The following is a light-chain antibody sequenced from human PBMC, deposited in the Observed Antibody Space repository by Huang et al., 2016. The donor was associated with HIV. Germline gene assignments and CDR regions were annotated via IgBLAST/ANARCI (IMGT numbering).Light chain of an antibody. CDR3: QQSYSTFMYT. CDR1: QSISNY. J-gene: IGKJ2*01. Sequence: DIQMTQSPSSLSASVGDRVTVTCRASQSISNYLNWYQQKPGKAPKLLIYAASSLQSGVPSRFSGSGSGTDVTLTISSLRPEDFATYYCQQSYSTFMYTFGQGTKLEIK. CDR2: AAS. V-gene: IGKV1-39*01.